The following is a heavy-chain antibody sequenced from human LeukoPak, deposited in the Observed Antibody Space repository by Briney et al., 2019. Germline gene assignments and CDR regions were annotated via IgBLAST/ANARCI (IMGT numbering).Heavy chain of an antibody. CDR2: ISSSGSTI. V-gene: IGHV3-11*04. CDR3: ARDLAPLYYYDSSGYYGY. CDR1: GFTFSDYY. Sequence: GGSLRLSCAASGFTFSDYYMSWIRQAPGKGLEWVSYISSSGSTIYYADSVKGRFTISRDNAKNSLYLQMNSLRAEDTAVYYCARDLAPLYYYDSSGYYGYWGQGTLVTVSS. D-gene: IGHD3-22*01. J-gene: IGHJ4*02.